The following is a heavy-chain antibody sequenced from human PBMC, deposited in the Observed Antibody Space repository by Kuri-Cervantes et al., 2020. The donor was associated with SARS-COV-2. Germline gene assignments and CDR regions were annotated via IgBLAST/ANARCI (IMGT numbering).Heavy chain of an antibody. J-gene: IGHJ4*02. CDR3: AKDKSVNFAKNYFDY. D-gene: IGHD3-9*01. CDR2: ISYDGSNK. CDR1: RFSFSSYT. Sequence: GESLKISCAASRFSFSSYTLHWVRQAPGKGLECVAVISYDGSNKYYADSVKGRFTISRDNSKNTLYLQMNSLRAEDTAVYYCAKDKSVNFAKNYFDYWGQGTLVTVSS. V-gene: IGHV3-30-3*01.